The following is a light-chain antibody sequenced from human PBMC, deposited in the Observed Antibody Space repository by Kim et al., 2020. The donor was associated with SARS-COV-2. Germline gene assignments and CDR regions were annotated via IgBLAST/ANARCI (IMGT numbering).Light chain of an antibody. CDR3: QSYDSRLSVV. Sequence: GQRVPSSCTGNSSNIGAGYDVHWYQQLPGTAPKLLIYGNSNRPSGVPHRFSGSKSGTSASLAITGLQAEDEADYYCQSYDSRLSVVFGGGTKLTVL. V-gene: IGLV1-40*01. CDR1: SSNIGAGYD. J-gene: IGLJ2*01. CDR2: GNS.